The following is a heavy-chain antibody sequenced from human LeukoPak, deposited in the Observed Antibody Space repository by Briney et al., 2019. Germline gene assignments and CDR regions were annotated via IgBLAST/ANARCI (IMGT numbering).Heavy chain of an antibody. V-gene: IGHV4-59*08. Sequence: PSETLSLTCTVSGASINSYYWSWIRQPPGKGLEWLGYIYYSGITNYNPSLKSRFTISVDTSRNQFSLKLSSVTAADTAVYYCARGMTTVTHWGQGTLVTVSS. J-gene: IGHJ4*02. CDR2: IYYSGIT. CDR1: GASINSYY. D-gene: IGHD4-11*01. CDR3: ARGMTTVTH.